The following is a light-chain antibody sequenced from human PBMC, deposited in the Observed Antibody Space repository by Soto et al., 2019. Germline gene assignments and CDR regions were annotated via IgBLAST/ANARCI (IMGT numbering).Light chain of an antibody. J-gene: IGKJ5*01. V-gene: IGKV3-11*01. Sequence: EIVLTQSPATLSLSPGTGATLSCRASQIVTSSLAWYQQRPGQAPRLLIYDASNRATGIPARFSGSGSGTDFTLTIDNLEPEDFAVYYCQQRSNWPPITFGQGTRLEIK. CDR2: DAS. CDR1: QIVTSS. CDR3: QQRSNWPPIT.